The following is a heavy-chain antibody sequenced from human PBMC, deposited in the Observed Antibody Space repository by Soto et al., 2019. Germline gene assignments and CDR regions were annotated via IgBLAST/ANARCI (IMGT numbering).Heavy chain of an antibody. D-gene: IGHD6-6*01. CDR1: VLTFIRTP. CDR2: IYSAGST. Sequence: GSLRLSCAVSVLTFIRTPMSWVRQAPGKGLQWVSVIYSAGSTYYANAVKGRLTISRDISENKIFLELNGLTVDDTAVYYCARAREPEYSSSIFFDYWGRGTVVTVSS. V-gene: IGHV3-53*01. J-gene: IGHJ4*01. CDR3: ARAREPEYSSSIFFDY.